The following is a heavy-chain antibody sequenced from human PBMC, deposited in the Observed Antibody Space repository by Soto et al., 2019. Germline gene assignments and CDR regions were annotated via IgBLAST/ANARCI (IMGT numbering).Heavy chain of an antibody. D-gene: IGHD3-3*01. J-gene: IGHJ6*02. CDR1: GGSIRSGDYY. CDR3: ARDQIYDFWIPRYYYYYGMDV. Sequence: PSETLSLTCTVPGGSIRSGDYYCSWIRQHPGKGLEWIGYIYYSGSTYYNPSLKSRVTISVDTSKNQFSLKPSSVTAADTAGYYCARDQIYDFWIPRYYYYYGMDVWGQGTTGTVSS. CDR2: IYYSGST. V-gene: IGHV4-30-4*01.